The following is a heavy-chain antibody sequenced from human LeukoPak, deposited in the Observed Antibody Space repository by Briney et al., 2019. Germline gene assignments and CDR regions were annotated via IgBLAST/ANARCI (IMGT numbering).Heavy chain of an antibody. Sequence: GGSLRLSCAASGFTFSSYSMNWVRQAPGKGLEWVSSISSSSSYIYYADSVKGRFTISRDNAKNSLYLQMNSLRAEDTAVYYCARGGRGYSGYEDWSDPWGQGTLVTVSS. V-gene: IGHV3-21*01. CDR2: ISSSSSYI. D-gene: IGHD5-12*01. CDR1: GFTFSSYS. CDR3: ARGGRGYSGYEDWSDP. J-gene: IGHJ5*02.